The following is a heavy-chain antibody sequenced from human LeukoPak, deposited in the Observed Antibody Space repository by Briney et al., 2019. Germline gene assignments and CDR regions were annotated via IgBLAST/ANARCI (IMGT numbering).Heavy chain of an antibody. D-gene: IGHD5-12*01. J-gene: IGHJ4*02. CDR3: AKDFQVVATTRDY. Sequence: GGSLRLSCAASGFTLSSYSMNWVRQAPGKGLEWGSYISSSSSTIYYADSVKGRFTISRDNAKNSLYLQMNSLRAEDTAVYYCAKDFQVVATTRDYWGQGTLVTVSS. CDR1: GFTLSSYS. V-gene: IGHV3-48*01. CDR2: ISSSSSTI.